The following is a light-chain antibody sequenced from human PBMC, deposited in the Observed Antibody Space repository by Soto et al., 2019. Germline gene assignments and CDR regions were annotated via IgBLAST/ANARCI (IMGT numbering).Light chain of an antibody. J-gene: IGKJ4*01. CDR2: RVS. CDR3: MQSTHWPPV. CDR1: QSIVYSDGNTF. Sequence: DVVMTQSPLSLPVTVGQPASISCRSSQSIVYSDGNTFLNWFHQRPGQAPRRLFYRVSNRDPGVPDRFSGSGSGTDFTLKISRVEAEDVGIYYCMQSTHWPPVFGGGTTVEIK. V-gene: IGKV2-30*01.